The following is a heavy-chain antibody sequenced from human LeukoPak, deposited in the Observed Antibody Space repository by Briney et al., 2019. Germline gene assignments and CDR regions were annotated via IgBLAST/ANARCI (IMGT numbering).Heavy chain of an antibody. CDR1: GFTSSSYA. Sequence: GGSLRLSCAASGFTSSSYAMPWVRQAPGKGLEWVAVISYDGSNKYYADSVKGRFTISRDNSKNTLYLQMNSLRAEDTAVYYCARDMASAYYFDYWGQGTLVTVSS. J-gene: IGHJ4*02. D-gene: IGHD3-10*01. CDR2: ISYDGSNK. V-gene: IGHV3-30-3*01. CDR3: ARDMASAYYFDY.